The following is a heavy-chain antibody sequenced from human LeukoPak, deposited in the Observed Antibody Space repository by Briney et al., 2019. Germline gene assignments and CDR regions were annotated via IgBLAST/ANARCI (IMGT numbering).Heavy chain of an antibody. D-gene: IGHD6-13*01. CDR2: INPNSGGT. Sequence: ASVKVSCKASGYTFTGYYMHWVRQAPGRGLEWMGWINPNSGGTNYAQKFQGRVTMTRDTSISTAYMELSRLRSDDTAVYYCARDLLNSSSWYGKPGDWFDPWGQGTLVTVSS. V-gene: IGHV1-2*02. CDR1: GYTFTGYY. CDR3: ARDLLNSSSWYGKPGDWFDP. J-gene: IGHJ5*02.